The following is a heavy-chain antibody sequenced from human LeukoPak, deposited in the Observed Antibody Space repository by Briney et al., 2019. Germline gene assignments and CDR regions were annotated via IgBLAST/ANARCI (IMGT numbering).Heavy chain of an antibody. J-gene: IGHJ6*03. V-gene: IGHV1-46*01. CDR2: INPSGCST. CDR1: GYTFTSYY. Sequence: ASVKVSCKASGYTFTSYYMHWVRQAPGQGLEWMGIINPSGCSTSYAQKFQGRVTMTSDMSTSTVYMELSSLRSEDAAVYYCAKDGIARCSSTSCYRGVSEPGYYYYYMDVWGKGTTVTVSS. CDR3: AKDGIARCSSTSCYRGVSEPGYYYYYMDV. D-gene: IGHD2-2*01.